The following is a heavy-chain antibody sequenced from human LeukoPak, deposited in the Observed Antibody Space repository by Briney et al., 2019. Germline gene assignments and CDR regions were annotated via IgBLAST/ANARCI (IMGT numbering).Heavy chain of an antibody. Sequence: SETLSLTGAVYGGSFSGYYWSWIRQPPGKRLEWIGEINHSGSTNYNPSLKSRVTISVDTSKNQFSLKLSSVTAADTAVYYCAREYSSSSVRLYYMDVWGKGTTVTVSS. D-gene: IGHD6-6*01. CDR3: AREYSSSSVRLYYMDV. CDR2: INHSGST. V-gene: IGHV4-34*01. J-gene: IGHJ6*03. CDR1: GGSFSGYY.